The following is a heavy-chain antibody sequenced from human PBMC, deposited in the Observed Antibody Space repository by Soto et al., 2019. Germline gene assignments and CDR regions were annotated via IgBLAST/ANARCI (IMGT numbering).Heavy chain of an antibody. CDR2: IKSKGHGGTT. CDR1: GFAFCNAW. CDR3: TTDSYTSVIVVRFDY. D-gene: IGHD3-22*01. J-gene: IGHJ4*01. V-gene: IGHV3-15*07. Sequence: GGSLILSCAASGFAFCNAWINWVRPAPGKGLEWVGRIKSKGHGGTTDFAAPVRGRFAISRDDSRNLVYMQMNSLNTEDTAVYYCTTDSYTSVIVVRFDYWGHGTLVTVSS.